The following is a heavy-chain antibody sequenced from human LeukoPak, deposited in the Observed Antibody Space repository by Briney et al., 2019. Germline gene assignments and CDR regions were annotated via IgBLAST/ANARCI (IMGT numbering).Heavy chain of an antibody. Sequence: GGSLRLSCAASEFTFSSYSMNWVRQAPGKGLEWVSYISSSSSTIYYADSVKGRFTISRDNAKNSLYLQMNSLRDEDTAVYYCARRAPNNYYDSSGYELWFDYWGQGTLVTVSS. D-gene: IGHD3-22*01. CDR1: EFTFSSYS. V-gene: IGHV3-48*02. J-gene: IGHJ4*02. CDR2: ISSSSSTI. CDR3: ARRAPNNYYDSSGYELWFDY.